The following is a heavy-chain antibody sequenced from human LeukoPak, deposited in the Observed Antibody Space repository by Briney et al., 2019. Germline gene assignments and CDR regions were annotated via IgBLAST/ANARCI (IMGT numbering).Heavy chain of an antibody. Sequence: PGTSLRLSCAASGFTFSSYGMHWVRKAPGKGLEWVANINRDGGEKYYVDSVKGRFTISRENAKNSLYLQMNSLRAEDSAVYYCARVLVRGTNWFDPWGQGTLVTVSS. CDR3: ARVLVRGTNWFDP. D-gene: IGHD3-16*01. CDR2: INRDGGEK. V-gene: IGHV3-7*01. J-gene: IGHJ5*02. CDR1: GFTFSSYG.